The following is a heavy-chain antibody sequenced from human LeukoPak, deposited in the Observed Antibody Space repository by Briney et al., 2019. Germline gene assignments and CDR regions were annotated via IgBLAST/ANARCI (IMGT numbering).Heavy chain of an antibody. J-gene: IGHJ6*03. CDR1: GYTFTSYD. CDR3: ARALYCSSTSCYRPYYYYMDV. V-gene: IGHV1-8*03. Sequence: GASVKVSCKASGYTFTSYDINWVRQATGQGLEWMGWMNPNSGNTGYAQKFQGRVTSTRNTSISTAYMELSSLRSEDTAVYYCARALYCSSTSCYRPYYYYMDVWGKGTTVTVSS. D-gene: IGHD2-2*02. CDR2: MNPNSGNT.